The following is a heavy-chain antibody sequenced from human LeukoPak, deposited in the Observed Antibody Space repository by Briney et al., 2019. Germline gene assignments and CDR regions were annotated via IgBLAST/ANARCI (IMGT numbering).Heavy chain of an antibody. D-gene: IGHD2-2*01. CDR1: GFTFDDYA. V-gene: IGHV3-9*01. CDR2: ISWNSGII. J-gene: IGHJ4*02. CDR3: AKAVNPGYCSSTSCYGYFDY. Sequence: GGSLRLSFAASGFTFDDYAMHWVRQAPGKGLEWVSGISWNSGIIGYADSVKGRFTISRDNAKNSLYLQMNSLRAEDTALYYCAKAVNPGYCSSTSCYGYFDYWGQGTLVTVSS.